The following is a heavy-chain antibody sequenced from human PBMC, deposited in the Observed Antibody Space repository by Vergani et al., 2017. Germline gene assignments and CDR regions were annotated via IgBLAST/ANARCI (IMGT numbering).Heavy chain of an antibody. D-gene: IGHD5-12*01. CDR3: ANVPSNIPVYSGYEEDAFDI. Sequence: EVQLLESGGGLVQPGGSLRLSCAASGFTFSSYAMSWVRQAPGKGLEWVSAIYSGGSTYYADSVKGRFTISRDNSKNTLYLQMNSLRAEDTAVYYCANVPSNIPVYSGYEEDAFDIWGQGTTVTVSS. J-gene: IGHJ3*02. V-gene: IGHV3-23*05. CDR2: IYSGGST. CDR1: GFTFSSYA.